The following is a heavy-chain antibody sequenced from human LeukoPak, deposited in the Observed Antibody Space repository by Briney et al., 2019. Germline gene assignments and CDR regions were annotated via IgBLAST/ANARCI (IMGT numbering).Heavy chain of an antibody. J-gene: IGHJ3*02. V-gene: IGHV4-34*12. CDR2: IIDSEAT. CDR1: GGPFSGYD. D-gene: IGHD6-25*01. CDR3: ARVGKWQYRRGYDAFDI. Sequence: SETLSLTCAVFGGPFSGYDWSWIRQSPGKGLEWIGGIIDSEATTYNPSLKSRVTISLDPSTNHFSLELKSVTAADTAVYHCARVGKWQYRRGYDAFDIWGQGTTVIVSP.